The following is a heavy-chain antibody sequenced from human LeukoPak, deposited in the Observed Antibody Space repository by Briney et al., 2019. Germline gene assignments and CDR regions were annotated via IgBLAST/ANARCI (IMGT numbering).Heavy chain of an antibody. CDR2: ISSSSNTI. CDR1: GFSFTGYS. D-gene: IGHD1-26*01. Sequence: PGGSLRLSCTVSGFSFTGYSMNWVRQAPGKGLEWVSYISSSSNTIYYADSVKGRFTISRDNAKNSLYLQMNSLRAGDTAVYYCARVIATHDAFDIWGQGTMVTVSS. V-gene: IGHV3-48*04. CDR3: ARVIATHDAFDI. J-gene: IGHJ3*02.